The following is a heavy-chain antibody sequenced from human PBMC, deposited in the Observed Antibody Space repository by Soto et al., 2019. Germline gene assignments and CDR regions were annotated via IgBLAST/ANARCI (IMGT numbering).Heavy chain of an antibody. D-gene: IGHD3-3*01. CDR2: IIPIFGTA. CDR1: GGTLSSYA. Sequence: SVKVVFKATGGTLSSYAISWVRQAPGQGLEWMGRIIPIFGTANYAQKFQGRVTITADESTSTAYMELSSLRSEDTAVYYCARETTNYDFWSGHPYYFDYWGQGTMVTVSS. CDR3: ARETTNYDFWSGHPYYFDY. V-gene: IGHV1-69*13. J-gene: IGHJ4*02.